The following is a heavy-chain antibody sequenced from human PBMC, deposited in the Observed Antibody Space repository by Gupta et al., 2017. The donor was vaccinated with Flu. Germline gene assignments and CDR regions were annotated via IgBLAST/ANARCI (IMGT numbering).Heavy chain of an antibody. CDR1: GYNFTSSW. V-gene: IGHV5-51*01. Sequence: EVQLVQSGPEVKKPGESLKISCKGSGYNFTSSWIGWVRQMSGKGLEWMGIIYPGDSETKYSPSFQGQVTISADNSISTAYLQWSSLRASDTAMYYCAKRGPYYDFWSGPEDWGQGTLVTVTS. D-gene: IGHD3-3*01. CDR2: IYPGDSET. J-gene: IGHJ4*02. CDR3: AKRGPYYDFWSGPED.